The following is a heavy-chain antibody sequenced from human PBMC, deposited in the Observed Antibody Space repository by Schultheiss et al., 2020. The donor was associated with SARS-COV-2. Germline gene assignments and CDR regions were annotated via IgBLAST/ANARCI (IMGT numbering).Heavy chain of an antibody. CDR3: ARSPARIAPFDY. V-gene: IGHV3-30*03. J-gene: IGHJ4*02. D-gene: IGHD6-13*01. CDR1: GFTFSSYG. CDR2: ISYDGSNK. Sequence: GGSLRLSCAASGFTFSSYGMHWVRQAPGKGLEWVAVISYDGSNKYYADSVKGRFTISRDNSKNTLYLQMNSLRAEDTAVYYCARSPARIAPFDYWGQGTLVTVSS.